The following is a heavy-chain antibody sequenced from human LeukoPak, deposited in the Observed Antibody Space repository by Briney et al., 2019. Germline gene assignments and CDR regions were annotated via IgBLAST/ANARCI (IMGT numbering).Heavy chain of an antibody. V-gene: IGHV4-59*02. J-gene: IGHJ4*02. D-gene: IGHD5-24*01. Sequence: KPSETLSLTCTVSGGSVISYFWSWIRQPPGKGLEWIGYIYSSGSTLYNPSLKSRLTISVDTSKNQVSLNLSSVTAADTAVYYCARRPRDHQSGGFDSWGQGTLVIVSS. CDR3: ARRPRDHQSGGFDS. CDR2: IYSSGST. CDR1: GGSVISYF.